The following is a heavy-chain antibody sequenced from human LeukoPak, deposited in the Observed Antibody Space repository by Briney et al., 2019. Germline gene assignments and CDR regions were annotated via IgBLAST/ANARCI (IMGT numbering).Heavy chain of an antibody. CDR2: IYYSGRT. CDR3: ARAVSGRFDY. V-gene: IGHV4-59*08. CDR1: GGSMSPYH. Sequence: SETLSLTCTVCGGSMSPYHWGWIRQPPGKGLEWTGYIYYSGRTNYNPSLNSRVTISVDTSKNQFSLRLSSVTAADTAIYYCARAVSGRFDYWGQGTLVTVSS. D-gene: IGHD6-19*01. J-gene: IGHJ4*02.